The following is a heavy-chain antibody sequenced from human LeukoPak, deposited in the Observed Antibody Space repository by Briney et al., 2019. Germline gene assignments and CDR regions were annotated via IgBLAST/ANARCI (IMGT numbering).Heavy chain of an antibody. CDR3: ARGGIAEAGYYYYMDV. D-gene: IGHD6-13*01. J-gene: IGHJ6*03. V-gene: IGHV1-2*02. CDR2: INPNSGGT. CDR1: GYTFTGYY. Sequence: GASVKVSCKASGYTFTGYYMHWVRQAPGQGLEWMGWINPNSGGTNYAQKFQGRVTMTRDTSISTAYMELSRLRSDDTAVYYCARGGIAEAGYYYYMDVWGKGTTVTVSS.